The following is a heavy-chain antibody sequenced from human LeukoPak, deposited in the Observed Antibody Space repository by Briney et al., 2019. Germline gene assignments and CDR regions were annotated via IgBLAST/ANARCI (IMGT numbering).Heavy chain of an antibody. V-gene: IGHV4-61*02. J-gene: IGHJ3*02. CDR3: ARVRFWSGHAFDI. D-gene: IGHD3-3*01. CDR2: IYTSGST. Sequence: SQTLSLTCTVSGGSISSGSYYWSWIRQPAGKGLEWIGRIYTSGSTNYNPSLKSRVTISVDTSKNQFSLKLSSVTAADTAVYYCARVRFWSGHAFDIWGQGTMVTVSS. CDR1: GGSISSGSYY.